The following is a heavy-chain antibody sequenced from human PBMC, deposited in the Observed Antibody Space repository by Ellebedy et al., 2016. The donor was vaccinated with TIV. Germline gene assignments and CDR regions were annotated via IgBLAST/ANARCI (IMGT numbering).Heavy chain of an antibody. CDR3: ARVVWQLPVSYAFDI. D-gene: IGHD2-15*01. Sequence: MPSETLSLTCTVPGGSISSSSYYWGWIRQPPGKGLECIGSIYYSGSTYYNPSLKSRVTISVDTSKNQFSLKLNTVTAADTAVYYCARVVWQLPVSYAFDIWGQGTMVTVSS. J-gene: IGHJ3*02. CDR2: IYYSGST. V-gene: IGHV4-39*07. CDR1: GGSISSSSYY.